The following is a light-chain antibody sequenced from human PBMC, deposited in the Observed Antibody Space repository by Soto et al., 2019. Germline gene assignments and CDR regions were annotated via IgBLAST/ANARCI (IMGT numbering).Light chain of an antibody. CDR1: QSVSSY. V-gene: IGKV3-11*01. Sequence: EIVLTQSPATLSLSPGERATLSCRASQSVSSYLAWYQQKPGQAPRLLIYDASNRATGIPARFSGSGSGIDLTLTISSLEPEDFAVYYCQQRSNWPTFGQGTKLEIK. J-gene: IGKJ2*01. CDR3: QQRSNWPT. CDR2: DAS.